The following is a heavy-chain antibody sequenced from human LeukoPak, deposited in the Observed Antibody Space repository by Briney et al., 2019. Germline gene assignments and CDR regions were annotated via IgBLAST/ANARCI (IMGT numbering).Heavy chain of an antibody. D-gene: IGHD2-15*01. Sequence: GGSLRLSCAASGFTFSDYHMTWIRQAPGKGLEWLSYISAGSGTRYYADSVKGRFTISRDNAKNSLYLQMNSLRAEDTAVYYCARGLAANDWFDPWGQGTLVTVSS. CDR2: ISAGSGTR. CDR3: ARGLAANDWFDP. CDR1: GFTFSDYH. J-gene: IGHJ5*02. V-gene: IGHV3-11*01.